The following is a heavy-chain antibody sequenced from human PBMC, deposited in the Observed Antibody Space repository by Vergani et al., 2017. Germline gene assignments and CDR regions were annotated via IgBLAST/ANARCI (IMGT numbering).Heavy chain of an antibody. V-gene: IGHV4-39*07. CDR3: ARDGNGDYGNWYFDL. J-gene: IGHJ2*01. CDR2: MYYSGNT. CDR1: GGSISSSSYY. Sequence: QLQLEESGPGLVKPSETLSLTCSVSGGSISSSSYYWGWLRQPPGKGLEWIGSMYYSGNTYYNPSLKSRVTISVDTSKNQFSLKLSSVTAADTAVYYCARDGNGDYGNWYFDLWGRGTLVTVSS. D-gene: IGHD4-17*01.